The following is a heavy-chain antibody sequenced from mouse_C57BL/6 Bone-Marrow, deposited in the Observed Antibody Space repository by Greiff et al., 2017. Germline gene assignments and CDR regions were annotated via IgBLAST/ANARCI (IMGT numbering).Heavy chain of an antibody. J-gene: IGHJ4*01. Sequence: VKLQQSGAELARPGASVKLSCKASGYTFTSYGISWVKQRTGQGLEWIGEIYPRSGNTYYNEKFKGKATLTADKSSSTAYMELRSLTSEDSAVYFCARSGGNCYYAMDYWGQGTSVTVSA. D-gene: IGHD2-1*01. CDR3: ARSGGNCYYAMDY. CDR1: GYTFTSYG. CDR2: IYPRSGNT. V-gene: IGHV1-81*01.